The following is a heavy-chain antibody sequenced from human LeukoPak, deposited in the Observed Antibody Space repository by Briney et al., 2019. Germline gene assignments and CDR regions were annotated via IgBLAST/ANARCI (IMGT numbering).Heavy chain of an antibody. CDR2: MNPNSGNT. Sequence: ASVKVSCKASGYTFTSYNINWVRQATGQGLEWMGWMNPNSGNTGYAQKFQGRVTMTRNTSISTAYMELSSLRSEDTAVYYCARGVLLSWSNWFDPWGQGTLVTVSS. J-gene: IGHJ5*02. CDR3: ARGVLLSWSNWFDP. CDR1: GYTFTSYN. D-gene: IGHD3-10*01. V-gene: IGHV1-8*01.